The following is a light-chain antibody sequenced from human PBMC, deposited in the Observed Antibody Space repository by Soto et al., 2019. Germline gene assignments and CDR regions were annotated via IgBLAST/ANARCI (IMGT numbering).Light chain of an antibody. CDR3: QQYNNWPFS. Sequence: EIVMTQSPCTLYVSPGEIATLSCRAGQGVTTNFAWYQQKSGQSPRLLIYDVSIRATGVPARFSGTGSETDFTLTISGLQSEDSAVYFCQQYNNWPFSFGQGTRLEI. V-gene: IGKV3-15*01. CDR2: DVS. J-gene: IGKJ5*01. CDR1: QGVTTN.